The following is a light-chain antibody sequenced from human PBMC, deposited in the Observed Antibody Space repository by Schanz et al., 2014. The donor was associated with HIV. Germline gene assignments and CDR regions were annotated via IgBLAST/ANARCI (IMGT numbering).Light chain of an antibody. CDR1: QSVFYSSNNKNY. Sequence: DIVMAQSPDSLAVSLGERATIHCKSSQSVFYSSNNKNYLAWYQQKPGQPPRLLIYWASTRESGVPDRFSGSGSGTDFTLTISSLQAEDVAVYSCQQYYSPPFSFGPGTKVDIK. V-gene: IGKV4-1*01. CDR2: WAS. CDR3: QQYYSPPFS. J-gene: IGKJ3*01.